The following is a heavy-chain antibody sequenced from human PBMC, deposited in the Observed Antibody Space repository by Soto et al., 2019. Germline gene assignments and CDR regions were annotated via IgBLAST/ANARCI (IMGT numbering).Heavy chain of an antibody. J-gene: IGHJ4*02. Sequence: QVQLQQWGAGLLKPSETLSLTCAVYGGSFSGYYWSWIRQPPGKGLEWIGEINHSGSTNYNPSLKSRVTISVDTSKNQFSLKLSSVTAADTAVYYCARRPYYYGSGSPLNYWGQGTLVTVSS. D-gene: IGHD3-10*01. CDR1: GGSFSGYY. V-gene: IGHV4-34*01. CDR3: ARRPYYYGSGSPLNY. CDR2: INHSGST.